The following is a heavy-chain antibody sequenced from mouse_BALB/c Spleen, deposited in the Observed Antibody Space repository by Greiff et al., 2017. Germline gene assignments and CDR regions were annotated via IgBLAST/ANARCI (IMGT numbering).Heavy chain of an antibody. Sequence: EVQGVESGGGLVKPGGSLKLSCAASGFTFSDYYMYWVRQTPEKRLEWVATISDGGSYTYYPDSVKGRFTISRDNAKNNLYLQMSSLKSEDTAMYYCATLTGTYAMDYWGQGTSVTVSS. CDR3: ATLTGTYAMDY. J-gene: IGHJ4*01. CDR2: ISDGGSYT. CDR1: GFTFSDYY. V-gene: IGHV5-4*02. D-gene: IGHD4-1*01.